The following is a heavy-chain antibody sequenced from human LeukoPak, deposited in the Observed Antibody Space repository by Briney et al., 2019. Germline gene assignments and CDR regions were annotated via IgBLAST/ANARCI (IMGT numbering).Heavy chain of an antibody. Sequence: GGSLRLSCVGSGFTFRSHAMSWVRQAPEKGLEFVSGIYENGGTTYHADSVKGRFSISRDNSKNALYLQMDSLRREDTAVYYCAKDFRIGYSAHFDYWGQGALVTVSS. CDR1: GFTFRSHA. CDR3: AKDFRIGYSAHFDY. V-gene: IGHV3-23*01. CDR2: IYENGGTT. J-gene: IGHJ4*02. D-gene: IGHD2-21*01.